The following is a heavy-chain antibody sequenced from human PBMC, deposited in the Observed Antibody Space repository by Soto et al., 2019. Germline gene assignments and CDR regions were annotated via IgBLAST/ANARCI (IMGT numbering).Heavy chain of an antibody. D-gene: IGHD3-22*01. CDR2: IIPVFDTV. V-gene: IGHV1-69*13. CDR1: GGLFSSYA. Sequence: SVKVSCKDTGGLFSSYAVSWVRQAPGQGLEWMGGIIPVFDTVYYAQKFQGRVTITADESTNTAYMELSSLRSEDTAMYYCARGGSGYVWFNEFWGQGTLVSVSS. J-gene: IGHJ4*02. CDR3: ARGGSGYVWFNEF.